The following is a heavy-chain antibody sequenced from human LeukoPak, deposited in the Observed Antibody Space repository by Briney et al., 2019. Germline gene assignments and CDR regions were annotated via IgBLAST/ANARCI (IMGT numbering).Heavy chain of an antibody. V-gene: IGHV4-4*02. D-gene: IGHD2-15*01. J-gene: IGHJ4*02. Sequence: SETLSLTCAVSGGSLTSGNWWTWVRQSPGKGQEWIAEIYHTGAINYNPSLQSRVTISLDKSKNQFSLELKSVTAADTAVYYCANLGYCIHESCYSVYWGPGTLVTVSS. CDR3: ANLGYCIHESCYSVY. CDR1: GGSLTSGNW. CDR2: IYHTGAI.